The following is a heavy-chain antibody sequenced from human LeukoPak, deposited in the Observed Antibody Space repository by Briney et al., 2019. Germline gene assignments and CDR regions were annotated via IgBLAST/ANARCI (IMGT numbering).Heavy chain of an antibody. CDR2: ADYSGGT. J-gene: IGHJ4*02. Sequence: SETLSPTCTVAGDSVSSVTDYWAWIRQPPGKGLEWIASADYSGGTYYNPSLESRVAISADMSKKQISLTLTSVTGADTAVYYCAGERGEEYSSGWYKTNYFDNWGQGIRVTVSS. CDR1: GDSVSSVTDY. CDR3: AGERGEEYSSGWYKTNYFDN. V-gene: IGHV4-39*07. D-gene: IGHD6-19*01.